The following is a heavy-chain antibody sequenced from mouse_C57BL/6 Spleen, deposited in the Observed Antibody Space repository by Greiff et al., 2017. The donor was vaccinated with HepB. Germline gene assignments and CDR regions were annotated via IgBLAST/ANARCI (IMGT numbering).Heavy chain of an antibody. CDR2: ISSGGSYT. V-gene: IGHV5-6*01. CDR1: GFTFSSYG. D-gene: IGHD3-2*02. Sequence: EVQLVESGGDLVKPGGSLKLSCAASGFTFSSYGMSWVRQTPDKRLEWVATISSGGSYTYYPDSVKGRFTISRDNAKNTLYLQMSSLKSEDTAMYYCAREEQLRLRGFAYWGQGTLVTVSA. J-gene: IGHJ3*01. CDR3: AREEQLRLRGFAY.